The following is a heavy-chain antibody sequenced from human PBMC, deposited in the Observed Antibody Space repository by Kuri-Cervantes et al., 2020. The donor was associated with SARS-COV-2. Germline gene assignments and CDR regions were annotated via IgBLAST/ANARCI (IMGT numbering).Heavy chain of an antibody. J-gene: IGHJ5*02. D-gene: IGHD4-17*01. CDR1: GYTFASYY. CDR2: INPSGGST. Sequence: ATLKVSCKASGYTFASYYMHWVRQAPGQGLEWMGIINPSGGSTSNAQKFQGRVTITADESTSTAYMEMSSLRSEDTAVYYCARLLYGALNGGAPRFDPWGQGTLVTVSS. CDR3: ARLLYGALNGGAPRFDP. V-gene: IGHV1-46*01.